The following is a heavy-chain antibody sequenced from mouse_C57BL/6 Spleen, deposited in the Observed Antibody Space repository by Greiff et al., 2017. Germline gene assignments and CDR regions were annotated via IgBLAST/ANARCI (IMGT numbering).Heavy chain of an antibody. Sequence: QVQLQQPGAELVRPGTSVKLSCKASGYTFTSYWMHWVKQRPGQGLEWIGVIDPSDSYTNYNQKFKGKATLTVDTSSSTAYMQLSSLTSEDSAVXYCAREEDGGYPYCDYWGQGTTLTVSS. CDR3: AREEDGGYPYCDY. J-gene: IGHJ2*01. V-gene: IGHV1-59*01. CDR2: IDPSDSYT. D-gene: IGHD2-3*01. CDR1: GYTFTSYW.